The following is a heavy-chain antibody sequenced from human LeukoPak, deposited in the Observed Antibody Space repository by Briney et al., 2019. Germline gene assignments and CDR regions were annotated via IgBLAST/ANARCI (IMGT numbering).Heavy chain of an antibody. D-gene: IGHD3-3*01. V-gene: IGHV4-61*02. CDR3: TRDLTQYYDVWSGSHGFDI. Sequence: SQTLSLTCSVSGASISGGNYHWSWIRQPAGKGLEWIGRIYSSGATNYNPSFKRRATISEDTSKNQFSLKLTSVTAADTAVYYCTRDLTQYYDVWSGSHGFDIWGQGTMVIVSS. CDR1: GASISGGNYH. J-gene: IGHJ3*02. CDR2: IYSSGAT.